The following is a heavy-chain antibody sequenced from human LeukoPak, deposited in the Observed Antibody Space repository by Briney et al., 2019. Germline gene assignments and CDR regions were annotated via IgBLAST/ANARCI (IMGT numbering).Heavy chain of an antibody. D-gene: IGHD5-12*01. CDR2: VSGSGGST. J-gene: IGHJ6*03. V-gene: IGHV3-23*01. CDR3: AKLVRGGYVYYYYYMDV. CDR1: GFTSHSHS. Sequence: PGGSLRLSCAASGFTSHSHSMNWVRQAPGKGLEWVSVVSGSGGSTYYADSVKGRFTISRDDSKNTLYLQMNSLRAEDTAVYYCAKLVRGGYVYYYYYMDVWGKGTTVTVSS.